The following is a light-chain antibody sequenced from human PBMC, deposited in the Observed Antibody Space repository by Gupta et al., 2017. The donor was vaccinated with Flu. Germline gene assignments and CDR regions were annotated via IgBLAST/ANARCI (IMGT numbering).Light chain of an antibody. V-gene: IGLV3-19*01. CDR1: SLRSYY. Sequence: SSELTQDPAVSVALGQTVRITCQGDSLRSYYASWYQQTPGQAPVLFIYGENKRPSGIPDRFSGSRSGNTASLTITGAQAEDEADYYCNSRDSSGNHLWVFGGGTKLTVL. CDR3: NSRDSSGNHLWV. CDR2: GEN. J-gene: IGLJ3*02.